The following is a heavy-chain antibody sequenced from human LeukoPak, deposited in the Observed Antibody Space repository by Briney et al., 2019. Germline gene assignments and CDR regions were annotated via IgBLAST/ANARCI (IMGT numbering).Heavy chain of an antibody. CDR1: GGSFSGYY. CDR3: ARGPKSYGSGRPAC. J-gene: IGHJ4*02. CDR2: INHSGST. V-gene: IGHV4-34*01. Sequence: SETLSLTCAVYGGSFSGYYWSWIRQPPGKGLEWIGEINHSGSTNYNPSLKSRVTISVDTSKNQFSLKLSSVTAADTAVYYCARGPKSYGSGRPACWGQGTLVTVSS. D-gene: IGHD3-10*01.